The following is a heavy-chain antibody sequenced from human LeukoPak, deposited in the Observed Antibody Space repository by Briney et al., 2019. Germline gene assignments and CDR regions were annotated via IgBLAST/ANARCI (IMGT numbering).Heavy chain of an antibody. CDR1: GGSISSGGCY. V-gene: IGHV4-31*03. J-gene: IGHJ4*02. CDR3: ASTSYDSSGYYPSSFNY. CDR2: IYYSGST. D-gene: IGHD3-22*01. Sequence: SQTLSLTCTVSGGSISSGGCYWSWIRQHPGKGLEWIGYIYYSGSTYYNPSLKSRVTISVDKSKNQFSLKLSSVTAADTAVYYCASTSYDSSGYYPSSFNYWGQGTLVTVSS.